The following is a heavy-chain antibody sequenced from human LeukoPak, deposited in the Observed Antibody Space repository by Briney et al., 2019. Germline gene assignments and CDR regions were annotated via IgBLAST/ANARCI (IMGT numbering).Heavy chain of an antibody. CDR1: GYTFTSYY. CDR3: ARPGVLHAFDI. J-gene: IGHJ3*02. D-gene: IGHD7-27*01. Sequence: ASVKVSCKASGYTFTSYYMHWMRQAPGQGLEWMGIINPSGGSTSYAQKFQGRVTMTRDMSTSTVYMELSSLRSEDTAVYYCARPGVLHAFDIWGQGTMVTVPS. V-gene: IGHV1-46*01. CDR2: INPSGGST.